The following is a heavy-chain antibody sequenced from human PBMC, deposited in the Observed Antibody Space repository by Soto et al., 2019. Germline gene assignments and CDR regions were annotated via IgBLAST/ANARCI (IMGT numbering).Heavy chain of an antibody. CDR2: ISAYNGNT. D-gene: IGHD1-7*01. J-gene: IGHJ5*02. CDR3: ARDRGYNWNYGWFDP. V-gene: IGHV1-18*01. CDR1: GYTFSSYG. Sequence: QVQLVQSGAEVKKPGASVKVSCKASGYTFSSYGISWVLQAPGQGLEWMGRISAYNGNTNYAQKLQGRVTMTTDTSTSTAYMELRSLRSDDTAVYYCARDRGYNWNYGWFDPWGQGTLVTVSS.